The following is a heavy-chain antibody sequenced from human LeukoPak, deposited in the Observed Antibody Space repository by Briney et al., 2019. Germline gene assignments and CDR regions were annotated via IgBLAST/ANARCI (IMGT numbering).Heavy chain of an antibody. Sequence: GGSLRLSCAASGFTFSSYAMSWVRQAPGKGLEWVSVIYTGGSTYYADSVKGRFTISRDNSRNTPYLQMNSLRAEDTAVYYCARGDDPNAFDMWGQGTMVTVSS. CDR3: ARGDDPNAFDM. CDR2: IYTGGST. V-gene: IGHV3-53*01. CDR1: GFTFSSYA. D-gene: IGHD1-1*01. J-gene: IGHJ3*02.